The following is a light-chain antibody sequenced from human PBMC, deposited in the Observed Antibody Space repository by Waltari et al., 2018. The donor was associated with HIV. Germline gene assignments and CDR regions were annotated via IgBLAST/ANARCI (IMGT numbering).Light chain of an antibody. Sequence: EIVLTQSPGTLSVSPGERVTLSCRASQSVSSTSLAWYQQKPGQAPRLLIYGASTRPAGTPDRFSGSGSGTDFTLTISDLDPEDSAVYYCQQYGSSPPRLTFGQGTKVEI. CDR2: GAS. CDR1: QSVSSTS. J-gene: IGKJ2*01. CDR3: QQYGSSPPRLT. V-gene: IGKV3-20*01.